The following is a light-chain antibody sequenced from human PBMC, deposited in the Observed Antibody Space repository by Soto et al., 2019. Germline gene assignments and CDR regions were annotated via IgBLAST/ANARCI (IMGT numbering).Light chain of an antibody. J-gene: IGKJ4*01. CDR1: QSLLHSNGYNY. V-gene: IGKV2-28*01. Sequence: DIVMTQSPLSLPVTPGEPASISCRSSQSLLHSNGYNYLDWYLQKPGQSPQVLIYMGSIRASGVPDRFSGSGSGTDFTLKISRVEAEDVGIYYCMQALQTPLTVGGGTKVEIK. CDR2: MGS. CDR3: MQALQTPLT.